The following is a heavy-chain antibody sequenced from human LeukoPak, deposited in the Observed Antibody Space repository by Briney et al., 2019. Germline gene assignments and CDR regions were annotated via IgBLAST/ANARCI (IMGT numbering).Heavy chain of an antibody. CDR2: IYHSGST. CDR3: ARDHWQWLVPHDAFDI. J-gene: IGHJ3*02. CDR1: GGSISSSNW. Sequence: SGTLSLTCAVSGGSISSSNWWSWVRQPPGKGLEWIGEIYHSGSTNYNPSLKSRVTISVDKSKNQFSLKLSSVTAADTAVYYCARDHWQWLVPHDAFDIWGQGTMVTVSS. V-gene: IGHV4-4*02. D-gene: IGHD6-19*01.